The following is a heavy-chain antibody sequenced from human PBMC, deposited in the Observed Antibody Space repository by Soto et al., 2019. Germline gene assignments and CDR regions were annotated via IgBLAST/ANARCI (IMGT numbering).Heavy chain of an antibody. Sequence: GGSLRLSCAASGFTFSSYSMNWVRQAPGKGLEWVSYISSSSSTIYYADSVKGRFTISRDNAKNSLYLQMNSLRAEDTAVYYCARDVVVVAATHWFDPWGQGTLVTVSS. V-gene: IGHV3-48*01. CDR2: ISSSSSTI. D-gene: IGHD2-15*01. CDR3: ARDVVVVAATHWFDP. CDR1: GFTFSSYS. J-gene: IGHJ5*02.